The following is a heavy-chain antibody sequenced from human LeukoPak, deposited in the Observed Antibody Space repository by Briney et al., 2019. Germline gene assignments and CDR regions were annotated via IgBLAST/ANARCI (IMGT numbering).Heavy chain of an antibody. Sequence: PGGSLRLSCAASGFTFSSYWMSWVRQAPGKGLEWVANIKQDGSEKYYVDSVKGRFTISRDNAKNSLYLQMNSLRAEDTAVYYCARDSRYYYGSSGYPSGYWGQGTLVTVSS. V-gene: IGHV3-7*01. CDR3: ARDSRYYYGSSGYPSGY. CDR2: IKQDGSEK. D-gene: IGHD3-22*01. J-gene: IGHJ4*02. CDR1: GFTFSSYW.